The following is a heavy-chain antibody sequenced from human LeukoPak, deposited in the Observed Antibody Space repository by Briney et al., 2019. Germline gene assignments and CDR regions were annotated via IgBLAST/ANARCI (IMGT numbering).Heavy chain of an antibody. J-gene: IGHJ4*02. CDR2: FSYSGST. Sequence: PSETLSLTCTVSGGSISTYDWNWIRQPPGKGLEWIGYFSYSGSTNHNPSLKGRVTISGDTSKNQFSLKLSSVTAADTTVYYCAGHHPRNTVDFWGQGTLVTVSS. CDR3: AGHHPRNTVDF. V-gene: IGHV4-59*08. D-gene: IGHD2/OR15-2a*01. CDR1: GGSISTYD.